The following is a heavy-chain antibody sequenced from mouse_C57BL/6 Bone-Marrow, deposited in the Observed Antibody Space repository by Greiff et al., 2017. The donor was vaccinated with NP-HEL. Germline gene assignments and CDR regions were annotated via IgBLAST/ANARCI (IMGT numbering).Heavy chain of an antibody. CDR3: ARIWYAMDY. V-gene: IGHV5-12*01. Sequence: EVKVVESGGGLVQPGGSLKLSCAASGFTFSDYYMYWVRQTPEKRLEWVAYISNGGGSTYYPDTVKGRFTISRDNAKNTLYLQMSRLKSEDTAMYYCARIWYAMDYWGQGTSVTVSS. J-gene: IGHJ4*01. CDR2: ISNGGGST. CDR1: GFTFSDYY.